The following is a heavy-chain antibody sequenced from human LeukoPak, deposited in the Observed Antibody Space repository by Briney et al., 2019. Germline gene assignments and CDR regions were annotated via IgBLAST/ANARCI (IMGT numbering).Heavy chain of an antibody. J-gene: IGHJ4*02. V-gene: IGHV5-51*01. Sequence: GESLKISCKGSGYSFSSYWIAWVRQMPGKGLEWMGIIYPGDSDTRYSPSFQGLVTISADKSISTAYLRWSSLKASDTAMYYCARPTYFYDSSGSLYYFDFWGQGTLVTVSS. CDR2: IYPGDSDT. CDR1: GYSFSSYW. D-gene: IGHD3-22*01. CDR3: ARPTYFYDSSGSLYYFDF.